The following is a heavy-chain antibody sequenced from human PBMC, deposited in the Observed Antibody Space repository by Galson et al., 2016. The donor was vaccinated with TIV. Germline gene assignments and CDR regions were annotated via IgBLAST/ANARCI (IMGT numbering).Heavy chain of an antibody. CDR2: INPNGDDT. CDR1: GGSFLSYH. Sequence: SVKVSCKASGGSFLSYHISWVRQAPGQGPEWMGWINPNGDDTNYAQRFQGRVSMTRDTSISTAYMELSRLRSDDTAVFFCARGFNYGFDFYYGMDVWGQGTTVTVSS. J-gene: IGHJ6*02. V-gene: IGHV1-2*02. D-gene: IGHD5-18*01. CDR3: ARGFNYGFDFYYGMDV.